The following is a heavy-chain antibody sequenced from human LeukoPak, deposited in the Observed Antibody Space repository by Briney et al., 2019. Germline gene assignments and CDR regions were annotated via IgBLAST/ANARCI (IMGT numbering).Heavy chain of an antibody. CDR1: GLTFSIYG. D-gene: IGHD2-2*01. CDR3: TEEKSTSHIDY. CDR2: ISYDGDTT. V-gene: IGHV3-30*18. Sequence: GGSLTLSCAPCGLTFSIYGMHGVREARGKGGECVAVISYDGDTTLHADYVKARFTISRDNSNNTLYLQIQRLSPEDTAIFYCTEEKSTSHIDYWGQGPLVTVSS. J-gene: IGHJ4*02.